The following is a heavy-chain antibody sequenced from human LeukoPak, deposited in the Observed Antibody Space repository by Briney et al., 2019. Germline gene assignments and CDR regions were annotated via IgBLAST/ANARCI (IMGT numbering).Heavy chain of an antibody. CDR3: ARLILLWFGEFYYNPIDY. CDR2: IYYSGST. CDR1: GGSISSSSYY. J-gene: IGHJ4*02. Sequence: SETLSLTCTVSGGSISSSSYYWGWIRQPPGKGLEWIGSIYYSGSTYYNPSHKSRVTISVDTSKNQFSLKLSSVTAADTAVYYCARLILLWFGEFYYNPIDYWGQGTLVTVSS. D-gene: IGHD3-10*01. V-gene: IGHV4-39*01.